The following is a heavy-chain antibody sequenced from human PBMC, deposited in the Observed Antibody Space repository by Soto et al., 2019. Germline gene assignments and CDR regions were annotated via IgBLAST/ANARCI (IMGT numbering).Heavy chain of an antibody. CDR1: GFTFSSYS. V-gene: IGHV3-48*02. CDR2: ISSSSSTI. J-gene: IGHJ5*02. Sequence: EVQLVESGGGLVQPGGSLRLSCAASGFTFSSYSMNWVRQAPGKGLEWASYISSSSSTIYYADSVKGRFTISRDNAKNSVYLQMNSLRDEDTAVYYCAREGGPLNWFDPWGQGTLVTVSS. CDR3: AREGGPLNWFDP.